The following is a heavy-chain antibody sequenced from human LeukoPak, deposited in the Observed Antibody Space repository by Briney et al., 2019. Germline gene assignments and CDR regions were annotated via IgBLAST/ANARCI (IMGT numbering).Heavy chain of an antibody. J-gene: IGHJ5*02. Sequence: SETLSLTCTVSGCSVSSGSYYWSWIRQPPGKGLEWIGYIYYSGSTNYNPSLKSRVTISVDTSKNQFSLKLSSATAADTAVYYCASKPWFDPWGQGTLVTVSS. CDR2: IYYSGST. CDR1: GCSVSSGSYY. CDR3: ASKPWFDP. V-gene: IGHV4-61*01.